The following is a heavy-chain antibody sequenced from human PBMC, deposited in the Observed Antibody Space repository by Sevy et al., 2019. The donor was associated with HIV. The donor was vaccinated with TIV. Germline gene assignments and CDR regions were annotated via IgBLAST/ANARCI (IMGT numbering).Heavy chain of an antibody. CDR3: ARDRLPHLGMIVLSDAFDI. V-gene: IGHV3-11*01. CDR2: ISSSGSTI. Sequence: GGSLRLSCAASGFTFSDYYMSWIRQAPGKGLEWVSYISSSGSTIYYADSVKGRFTISRDNAKNSLYLQMNSLRAEDTAVYYCARDRLPHLGMIVLSDAFDIWGQGTMVTVSS. J-gene: IGHJ3*02. D-gene: IGHD3-22*01. CDR1: GFTFSDYY.